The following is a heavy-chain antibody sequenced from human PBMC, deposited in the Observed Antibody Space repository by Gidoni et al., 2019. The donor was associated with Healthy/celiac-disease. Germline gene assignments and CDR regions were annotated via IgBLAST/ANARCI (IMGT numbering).Heavy chain of an antibody. CDR1: GDSVSSHRAA. D-gene: IGHD6-19*01. J-gene: IGHJ6*02. CDR3: AREPTYSSGWSPAGSVGDYYYYGMDV. CDR2: TYYRSSWYN. V-gene: IGHV6-1*01. Sequence: QVQLQQSAPGLVKPSQTLSLTCAISGDSVSSHRAARNLIRQSPSRGLEWLGRTYYRSSWYNDYAVAVRGRITINPDTSRNHCSLLLDSVTPEDSALYYCAREPTYSSGWSPAGSVGDYYYYGMDVWGQGTTVTVSS.